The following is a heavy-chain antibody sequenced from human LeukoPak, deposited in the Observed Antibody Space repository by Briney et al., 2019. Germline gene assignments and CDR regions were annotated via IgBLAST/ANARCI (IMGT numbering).Heavy chain of an antibody. J-gene: IGHJ4*02. CDR3: ARLTNFDWSISPFDY. Sequence: AGGSLRLSCAASGFTFSTYNMNWVRQAPGKGLEWVSSIGNSSYKYYADSVKGRFTISRDNAKNSLYLQMNSLRAEDTAVYYCARLTNFDWSISPFDYWGQGTLVTVSS. CDR1: GFTFSTYN. D-gene: IGHD3-9*01. V-gene: IGHV3-21*01. CDR2: IGNSSYK.